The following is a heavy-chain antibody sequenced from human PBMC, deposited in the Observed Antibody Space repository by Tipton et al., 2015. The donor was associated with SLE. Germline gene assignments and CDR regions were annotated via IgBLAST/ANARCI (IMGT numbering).Heavy chain of an antibody. V-gene: IGHV3-30-3*01. D-gene: IGHD3-22*01. CDR1: GFTFSSYA. Sequence: VQLVQSGGGVVQPGRSLRLSCAASGFTFSSYAMHWVRQAPGKGLEWVAVISYDGSNKYYADSVKGRFTISRDNSKNTLYLQMNSLRAEDTAVYYCAKDLGDYDSSGYTFDYWGQGTLVTVSS. CDR2: ISYDGSNK. J-gene: IGHJ4*02. CDR3: AKDLGDYDSSGYTFDY.